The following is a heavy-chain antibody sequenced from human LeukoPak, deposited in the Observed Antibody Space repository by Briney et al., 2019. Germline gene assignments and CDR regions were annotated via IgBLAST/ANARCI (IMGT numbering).Heavy chain of an antibody. CDR3: ARVRADSSGHDIDY. J-gene: IGHJ4*02. V-gene: IGHV3-33*01. Sequence: LTGGSLRLSCAASGFTFSAYVMHWVRQAPGKGLEWVATLWYDGSNEYYADSVKGRFTMSRDNSKNTLHLQMNSLRAEDTAVYYCARVRADSSGHDIDYWGQGTLVTVSS. CDR2: LWYDGSNE. CDR1: GFTFSAYV. D-gene: IGHD3-22*01.